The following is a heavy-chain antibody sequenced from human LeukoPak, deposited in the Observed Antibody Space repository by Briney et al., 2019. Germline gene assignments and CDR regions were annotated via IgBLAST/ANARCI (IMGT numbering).Heavy chain of an antibody. V-gene: IGHV4-39*07. Sequence: SETLSLTCTVSGGSVSSGSYYWSWIRQPPGKGLEWIGEINHSGSTNYNPSLKSRVTISVDTSKNQFSLKLSSVTAADTAVYYCARGVGSIDYWGQGTLVTVSS. CDR1: GGSVSSGSYY. J-gene: IGHJ4*02. D-gene: IGHD6-25*01. CDR3: ARGVGSIDY. CDR2: INHSGST.